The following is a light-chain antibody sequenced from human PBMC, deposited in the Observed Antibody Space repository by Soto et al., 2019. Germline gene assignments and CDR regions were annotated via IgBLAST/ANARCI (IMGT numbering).Light chain of an antibody. Sequence: ESVLTQSTATLSLSTGERANRSYSASQSFSRYLAWYQQKPGQAPRLLIYDASNRATGIPARFSGSGSGTDGPLTISSLEPADFAVYYGQQRSNWPITFGQGKRLEIK. CDR1: QSFSRY. CDR3: QQRSNWPIT. V-gene: IGKV3-11*01. CDR2: DAS. J-gene: IGKJ5*01.